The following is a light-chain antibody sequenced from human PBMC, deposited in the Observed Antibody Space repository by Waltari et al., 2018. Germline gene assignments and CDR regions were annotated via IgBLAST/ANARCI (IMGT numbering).Light chain of an antibody. CDR3: CSYAGRSTLV. J-gene: IGLJ3*02. CDR2: EVN. V-gene: IGLV2-23*02. CDR1: SSDVGASNL. Sequence: QSALTQPASVSGSPGQSITISCTGTSSDVGASNLISWCQQHPGKAPTLMVYEVNKRPSGVSNRFSGSKADNTASLTISGLQAEDEADYYCCSYAGRSTLVFGGGTNLTVL.